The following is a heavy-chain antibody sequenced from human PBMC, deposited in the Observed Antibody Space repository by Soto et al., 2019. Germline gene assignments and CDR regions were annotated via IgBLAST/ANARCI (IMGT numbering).Heavy chain of an antibody. V-gene: IGHV3-23*01. D-gene: IGHD6-13*01. CDR2: ATGGGAGT. J-gene: IGHJ4*02. Sequence: GGSLRLSCAASGFTFSTYAMSWVRQAPGKGLEWVSSATGGGAGTFYADSVKGRFTISRDNSNNTLFLQMNSLRAEDTALYYCAKHSTSWFGTEDYWGQGTLVTSPQ. CDR1: GFTFSTYA. CDR3: AKHSTSWFGTEDY.